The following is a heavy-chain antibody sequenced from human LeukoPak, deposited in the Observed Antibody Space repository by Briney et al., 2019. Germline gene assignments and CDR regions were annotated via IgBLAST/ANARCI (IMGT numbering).Heavy chain of an antibody. Sequence: PGGSLRLFCAASGFTFSSYSMNWVRQAPGKGLEWVSSISSSSSYIYYADSVKGRFTISRDNAKNSLYLQMNRLRAEDTAVYYCARDSAVDWTHWFDPWGQGTLVTVSS. J-gene: IGHJ5*02. CDR1: GFTFSSYS. CDR3: ARDSAVDWTHWFDP. CDR2: ISSSSSYI. V-gene: IGHV3-21*01. D-gene: IGHD1-1*01.